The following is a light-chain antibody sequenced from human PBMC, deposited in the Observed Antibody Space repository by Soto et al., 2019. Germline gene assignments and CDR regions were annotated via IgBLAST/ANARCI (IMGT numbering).Light chain of an antibody. CDR3: SSYTSSNTWV. V-gene: IGLV2-14*01. J-gene: IGLJ3*02. CDR2: EVS. CDR1: SSDVGAYDH. Sequence: QSALTQPASVTGSPGQSITISCTGTSSDVGAYDHVSWYQQHPDKAPKLMIYEVSDRPSGASYRFSGSKSGNTASLTISGLQAEDEANYYCSSYTSSNTWVFGGGTKLTVL.